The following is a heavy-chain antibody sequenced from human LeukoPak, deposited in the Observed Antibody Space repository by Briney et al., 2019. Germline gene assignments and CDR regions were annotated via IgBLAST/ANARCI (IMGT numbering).Heavy chain of an antibody. V-gene: IGHV4-39*01. D-gene: IGHD3-3*01. Sequence: PSETLSLTCTVSGGSISSSIYYWGWIRQPPGKGLEWIGSIYYSGSTYYNPSLKSRVTISVDTSKNQFSLKLSSVTAADTAVYYCARLHYDFWSGQRGHWFDPWGQGTLVTVSS. CDR1: GGSISSSIYY. CDR2: IYYSGST. J-gene: IGHJ5*02. CDR3: ARLHYDFWSGQRGHWFDP.